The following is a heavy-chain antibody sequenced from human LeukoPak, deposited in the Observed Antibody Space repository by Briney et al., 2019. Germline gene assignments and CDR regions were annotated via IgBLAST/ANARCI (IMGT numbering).Heavy chain of an antibody. CDR2: IYYTGST. Sequence: SETLSLTCTVSGGSISGSSYYWGWIRQPPGKGLEWIGSIYYTGSTYYNPSLKSRVTISVDTSKNQFSLKLTSVTAADTAVYYCARKRQHPIFSRLNNWFDPWGQGTLVTVSS. J-gene: IGHJ5*02. CDR3: ARKRQHPIFSRLNNWFDP. D-gene: IGHD3-9*01. V-gene: IGHV4-39*07. CDR1: GGSISGSSYY.